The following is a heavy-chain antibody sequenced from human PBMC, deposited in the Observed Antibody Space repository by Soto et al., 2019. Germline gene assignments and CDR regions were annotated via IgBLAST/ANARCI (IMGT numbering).Heavy chain of an antibody. D-gene: IGHD3-3*01. V-gene: IGHV2-5*02. CDR3: AHRVLRTVFGLVTTTAIYFDF. CDR1: GFSLTTSGVG. CDR2: IFWVDDK. Sequence: QITLNESGPTVVRPTETLTLTCRFSGFSLTTSGVGVGWIRQSPGKAPEWLALIFWVDDKRYSPSLKSRLTITRDTSKNQVVLTVSDLDPTDTATYSCAHRVLRTVFGLVTTTAIYFDFWGQGTPVAVSS. J-gene: IGHJ4*02.